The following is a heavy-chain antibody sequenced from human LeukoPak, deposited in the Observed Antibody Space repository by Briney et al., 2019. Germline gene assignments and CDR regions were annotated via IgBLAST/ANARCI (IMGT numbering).Heavy chain of an antibody. J-gene: IGHJ3*02. D-gene: IGHD2-8*01. Sequence: PSETLSLTCTVSGGSISSYYWSWIRQPPGKGLEWIGYIYTNGSTNYNPSLKSRVTISVDTSKNQFSLKLSSVTAADTAVYYCVRHEFMVSYAFDIWGQGTMVTVSS. V-gene: IGHV4-4*09. CDR1: GGSISSYY. CDR3: VRHEFMVSYAFDI. CDR2: IYTNGST.